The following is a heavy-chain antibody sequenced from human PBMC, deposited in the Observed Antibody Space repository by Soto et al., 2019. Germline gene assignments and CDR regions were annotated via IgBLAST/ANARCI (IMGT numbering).Heavy chain of an antibody. V-gene: IGHV3-30-3*01. CDR1: GFTFSSYA. CDR2: ISYDGSNK. CDR3: ASPKRPGRDGYNPFDY. D-gene: IGHD5-12*01. Sequence: PGGPLRLSCAASGFTFSSYAMHWVRQTPGKGLEWVAVISYDGSNKYYADSVKGRFTISRDNSKNTLYLQMNSLRAEDTAVYYCASPKRPGRDGYNPFDYWGQGTLVTVSS. J-gene: IGHJ4*02.